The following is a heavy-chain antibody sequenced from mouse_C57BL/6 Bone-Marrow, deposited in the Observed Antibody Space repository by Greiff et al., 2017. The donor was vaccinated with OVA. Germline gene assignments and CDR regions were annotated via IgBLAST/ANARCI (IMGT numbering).Heavy chain of an antibody. CDR1: GFTFSDYG. V-gene: IGHV5-17*01. Sequence: EVKLVESGGGLVKPGGSLKLSCAASGFTFSDYGMHWVRQAPEKGLEWVAYISSGSSTFYYADPVKGRFTISRDNAKNTLCLQMTSLRSEDTAMYYCARPGYYGSSYSWFAYWGQGTLVTVSA. D-gene: IGHD1-1*01. CDR3: ARPGYYGSSYSWFAY. CDR2: ISSGSSTF. J-gene: IGHJ3*01.